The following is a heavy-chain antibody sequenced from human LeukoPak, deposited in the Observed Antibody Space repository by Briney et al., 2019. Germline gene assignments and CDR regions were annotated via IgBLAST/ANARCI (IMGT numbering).Heavy chain of an antibody. CDR1: GFTFSSYA. J-gene: IGHJ4*02. D-gene: IGHD3-22*01. V-gene: IGHV3-23*01. CDR3: ARGDYYDSSGYYYGLLY. CDR2: ISGSGGST. Sequence: GGSLRLSCAASGFTFSSYAMSWVRQAPGKGLEWVSAISGSGGSTYYADSVKGRFTISRDNSKNTLYLQMNSLRAEDTAVYYCARGDYYDSSGYYYGLLYWGQGTLVTVSS.